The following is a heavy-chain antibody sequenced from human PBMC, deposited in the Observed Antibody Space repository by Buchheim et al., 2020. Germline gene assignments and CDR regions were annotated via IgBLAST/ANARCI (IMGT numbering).Heavy chain of an antibody. Sequence: EVQLVESGGGLVQPGGSLRLSCAASGFTFSSYEMNWVRQAPGKGLVWVARIDSDGTNTVYADSVKGRFTISRDKPKKTVYLQMDSLRAEDTAVYHCVRSSSRPDYWGQGTL. V-gene: IGHV3-74*02. CDR2: IDSDGTNT. D-gene: IGHD6-13*01. CDR1: GFTFSSYE. J-gene: IGHJ4*02. CDR3: VRSSSRPDY.